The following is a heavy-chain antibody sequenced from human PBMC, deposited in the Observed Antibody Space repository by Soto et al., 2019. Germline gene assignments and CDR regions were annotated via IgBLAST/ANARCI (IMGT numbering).Heavy chain of an antibody. CDR3: ARGDYGN. J-gene: IGHJ4*02. CDR2: IYYSGST. CDR1: GGAISSYY. V-gene: IGHV4-59*01. Sequence: KTAETLSLTCTVSGGAISSYYWSWIRQPPGKGLEWIGYIYYSGSTNYNPSLKSRVTISVDTSKNQFSLKLSSVTAADTAVYYCARGDYGNWGQGTLVTVSS. D-gene: IGHD4-17*01.